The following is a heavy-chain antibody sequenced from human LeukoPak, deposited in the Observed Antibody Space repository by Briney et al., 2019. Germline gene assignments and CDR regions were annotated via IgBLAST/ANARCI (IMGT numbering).Heavy chain of an antibody. J-gene: IGHJ1*01. Sequence: PSQTLSLTCTVSGGSISSGSYYWSWIRQPAGKGLEWIGRIYTSGSTNYNPSLKSRVTISVDTSKNQFSLKLSSVTAADTAVYYCARHPLGLDAEYFQHWGQGTLVTVSS. CDR1: GGSISSGSYY. CDR3: ARHPLGLDAEYFQH. CDR2: IYTSGST. V-gene: IGHV4-61*02.